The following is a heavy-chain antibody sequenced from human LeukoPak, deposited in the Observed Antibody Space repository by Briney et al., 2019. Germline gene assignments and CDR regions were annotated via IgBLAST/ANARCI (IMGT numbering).Heavy chain of an antibody. V-gene: IGHV3-23*01. CDR1: GFTLGIYG. Sequence: PGGSLSPSCAASGFTLGIYGMGWVRQAPGEGLEWVSSVSNNGGNTYYGDSAKGPFSISRDNSTNTPYLQMARLRAKGTALNCPGDFRATQGSGAYGWFDPWGQGTLVTVSS. D-gene: IGHD3-10*01. CDR2: VSNNGGNT. J-gene: IGHJ5*02. CDR3: GDFRATQGSGAYGWFDP.